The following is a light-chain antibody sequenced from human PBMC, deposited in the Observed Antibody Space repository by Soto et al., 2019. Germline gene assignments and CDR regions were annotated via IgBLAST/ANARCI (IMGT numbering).Light chain of an antibody. CDR3: ASHTFYNTWV. Sequence: QSALTQPASVSGSPGQSITISCTGTSSDVGGYNYVSWYQQHPGKAPKLMIYDVSNRPSGVSNRFSGSKSGNTASLTISGLQTEDEGDYYCASHTFYNTWVFGGGTKLTVL. J-gene: IGLJ3*02. CDR2: DVS. V-gene: IGLV2-14*01. CDR1: SSDVGGYNY.